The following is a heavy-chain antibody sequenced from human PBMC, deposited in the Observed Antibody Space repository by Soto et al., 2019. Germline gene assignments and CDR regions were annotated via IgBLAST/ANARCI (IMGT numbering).Heavy chain of an antibody. CDR3: AKGSSTANFSYFDY. J-gene: IGHJ4*02. V-gene: IGHV3-9*01. CDR2: ISWNSGNI. Sequence: EVQLVESGGGLVQPGRSLRLSCGASGFTFDDYAMHWVRQAPGKVLEWVSSISWNSGNIGYADSVKGRFIISRDNAKNSLYLQMNSLRPEDTALYYCAKGSSTANFSYFDYWGQGTLVTVSS. D-gene: IGHD2-2*01. CDR1: GFTFDDYA.